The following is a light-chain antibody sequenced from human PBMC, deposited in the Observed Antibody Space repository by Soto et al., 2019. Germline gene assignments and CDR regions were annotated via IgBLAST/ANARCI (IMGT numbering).Light chain of an antibody. CDR1: SSDVGGYNY. Sequence: QSALTQPASVSGSPGQSITISCIGTSSDVGGYNYVSWYQQHPGKAPKLMIYDVSNRPSGVSNRFSGSKSGNTASLSISGLQVEDEADYYCSSYTSSSTRVFGGGTKLTVL. V-gene: IGLV2-14*03. CDR3: SSYTSSSTRV. CDR2: DVS. J-gene: IGLJ3*02.